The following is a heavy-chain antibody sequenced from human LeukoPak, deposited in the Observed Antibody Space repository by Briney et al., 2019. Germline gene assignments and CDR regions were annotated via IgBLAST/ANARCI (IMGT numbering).Heavy chain of an antibody. J-gene: IGHJ5*02. CDR2: ISSSSSYI. D-gene: IGHD6-19*01. Sequence: GGSLRLSCAASGFTFSDYAMNWVRQAPGKGLEWVSSISSSSSYIYYADSVKGRFTISRDNAKNSLYLQMNSLRAEDTAVYYCAREFIAVAGTDWFDPWGQGTLVTVSS. CDR3: AREFIAVAGTDWFDP. CDR1: GFTFSDYA. V-gene: IGHV3-21*01.